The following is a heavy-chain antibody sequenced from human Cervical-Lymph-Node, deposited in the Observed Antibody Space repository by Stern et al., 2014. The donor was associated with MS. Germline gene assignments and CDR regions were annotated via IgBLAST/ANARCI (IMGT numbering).Heavy chain of an antibody. CDR1: GASMKNFY. Sequence: QVQLQESGPGRVQPSETLSLTCTVSGASMKNFYWNWIRQAPEKGLEWIGHMSNSGTTYYDPSLKGRVTMSMDASKQQFSLRLTSVTAVDTAVYFCARGRHTAMVTSGRYFDLWGQGTLVTVSS. J-gene: IGHJ4*02. V-gene: IGHV4-4*07. CDR2: MSNSGTT. D-gene: IGHD5-18*01. CDR3: ARGRHTAMVTSGRYFDL.